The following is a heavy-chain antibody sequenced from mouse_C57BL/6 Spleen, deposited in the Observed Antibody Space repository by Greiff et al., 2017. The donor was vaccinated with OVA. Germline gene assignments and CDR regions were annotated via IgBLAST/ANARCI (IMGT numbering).Heavy chain of an antibody. Sequence: QVQLQQPGTELVKPGASVKLSCKASGYTFTSYWMHWVKQRPGQGLEWIGNINPSNGGTNYNEKFKSKATLTVDKSSSTAYMQLSSLTSEDSAVYYCAREAYGYDRGVYAMDYWGQGTSVTVSA. CDR3: AREAYGYDRGVYAMDY. J-gene: IGHJ4*01. CDR1: GYTFTSYW. V-gene: IGHV1-53*01. CDR2: INPSNGGT. D-gene: IGHD2-2*01.